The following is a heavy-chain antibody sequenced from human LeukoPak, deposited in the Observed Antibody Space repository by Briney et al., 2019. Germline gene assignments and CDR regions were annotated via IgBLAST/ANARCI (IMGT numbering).Heavy chain of an antibody. V-gene: IGHV3-23*01. CDR2: ISGSGGST. J-gene: IGHJ4*02. Sequence: GGSLRLSCAASGFTFSSYAMSWVRQAPGKGLEWVSAISGSGGSTYYAGSVKGRFTISRDNSKNTLYMQMKSLRAEDTAVYYCAKVRRQLVSEPEFDYWGQGTLVTVSS. D-gene: IGHD6-6*01. CDR1: GFTFSSYA. CDR3: AKVRRQLVSEPEFDY.